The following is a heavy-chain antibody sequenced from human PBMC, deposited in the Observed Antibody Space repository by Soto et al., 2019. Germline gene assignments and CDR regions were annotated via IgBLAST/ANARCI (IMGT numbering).Heavy chain of an antibody. CDR2: VSNRGST. V-gene: IGHV4-61*01. CDR1: GASVTTPTYY. CDR3: ARRNSGGNGPDP. D-gene: IGHD2-15*01. Sequence: QVQLQESGPGLVKPSETLSLTCMVSGASVTTPTYYWTWIRQPPGQGLQWIGYVSNRGSTNYNPSHNSRLTIEADTTTKQLSLKSHFVRAADTAVYYCARRNSGGNGPDPWGQGTLVTVSS. J-gene: IGHJ5*02.